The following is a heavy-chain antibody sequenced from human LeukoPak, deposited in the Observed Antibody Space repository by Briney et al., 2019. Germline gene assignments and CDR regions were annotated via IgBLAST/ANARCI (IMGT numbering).Heavy chain of an antibody. D-gene: IGHD5-12*01. V-gene: IGHV3-33*01. CDR2: IWYDGGNK. CDR3: ARDEGVATRTPGFDY. Sequence: GGSLRLSCAASGFTFSSYGMHWVRQAPGKGLEWVAVIWYDGGNKYYADSVKGRFTISRDNSKNTLYLQMNSLRAEDTAVYYCARDEGVATRTPGFDYWGQGTLVTVSS. J-gene: IGHJ4*02. CDR1: GFTFSSYG.